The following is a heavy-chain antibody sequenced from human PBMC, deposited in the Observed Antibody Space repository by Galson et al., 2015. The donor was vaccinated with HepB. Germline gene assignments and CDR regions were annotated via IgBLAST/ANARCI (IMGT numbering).Heavy chain of an antibody. CDR1: GFTFGHYG. CDR3: AKPFSRYTTRGEGNYFDS. CDR2: KSYDGSIK. Sequence: SLRLSCAASGFTFGHYGMNWLRQAPGKGLEWVAVKSYDGSIKFYADSVKGRFTISSDSSMNTLYLQMNGLRVEDTALYLCAKPFSRYTTRGEGNYFDSWGQGVLVTVSS. J-gene: IGHJ4*02. D-gene: IGHD1-1*01. V-gene: IGHV3-30*18.